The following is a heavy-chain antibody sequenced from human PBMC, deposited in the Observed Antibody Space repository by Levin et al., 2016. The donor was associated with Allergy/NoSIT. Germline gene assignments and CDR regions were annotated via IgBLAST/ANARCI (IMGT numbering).Heavy chain of an antibody. CDR2: IYHSGST. CDR3: ARAPSTTGTTRGAFDI. D-gene: IGHD1-1*01. V-gene: IGHV4-4*02. J-gene: IGHJ3*02. Sequence: WIRQPPGKGLEWIGEIYHSGSTNYNPSLKSRVTISVDKSKNQFSLKLSSVTAADTAVYYCARAPSTTGTTRGAFDIWGQGTMVTVSS.